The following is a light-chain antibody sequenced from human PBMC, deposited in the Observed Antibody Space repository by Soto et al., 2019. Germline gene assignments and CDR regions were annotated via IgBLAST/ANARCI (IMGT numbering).Light chain of an antibody. CDR3: QQYKDWPHT. J-gene: IGKJ1*01. Sequence: EIVMTQSPVTLSVSPGERATLSCRASQNISRSLAWYQQKPGQGPSLLIYGTSTRAGGVPARFSGGGSGTEFTLTITSLQSEDFAVYYCQQYKDWPHTFGQGTKVDIK. CDR2: GTS. CDR1: QNISRS. V-gene: IGKV3-15*01.